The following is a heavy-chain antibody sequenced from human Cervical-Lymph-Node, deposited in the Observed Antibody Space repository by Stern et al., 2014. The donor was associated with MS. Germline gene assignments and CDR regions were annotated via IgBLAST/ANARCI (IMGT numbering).Heavy chain of an antibody. J-gene: IGHJ4*02. Sequence: QVQLQESGPGLVKPSQTLSLTCTVSGGSISSGNYYWSWIRQPAGKGLEWIGRIYTSGSPNYNPSLKSRVTISVDMSKNQFSLKLSLGTAADTAVYYCARVMRAASSWFFDYWGQGTLVTVSS. CDR1: GGSISSGNYY. V-gene: IGHV4-61*02. CDR3: ARVMRAASSWFFDY. CDR2: IYTSGSP. D-gene: IGHD6-13*01.